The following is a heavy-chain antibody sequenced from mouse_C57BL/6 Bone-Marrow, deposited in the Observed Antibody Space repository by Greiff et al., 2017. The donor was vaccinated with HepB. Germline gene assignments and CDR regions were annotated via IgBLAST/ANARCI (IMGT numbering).Heavy chain of an antibody. Sequence: EVQLQQSGPELVKPGASVKISCKASGYSFTGYYMNWVKQSPEKSLEWIGEINPSTGGTTYNQKFKAKATLTVDKSSSTAYMQLKSLTSEDSAVYYCARTSLPTRFAYWGPGTLGTVSA. V-gene: IGHV1-42*01. J-gene: IGHJ3*01. CDR3: ARTSLPTRFAY. CDR1: GYSFTGYY. CDR2: INPSTGGT.